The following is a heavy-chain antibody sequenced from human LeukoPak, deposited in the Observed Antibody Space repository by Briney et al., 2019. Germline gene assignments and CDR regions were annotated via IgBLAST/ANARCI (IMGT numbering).Heavy chain of an antibody. J-gene: IGHJ4*02. Sequence: GGSLRLSCAASGFTFSSYGMHWVRQAPGQGLEWVAVIWYDGSNKYYADSVKGRFTISRDNSKNTLYLQMNSLRAEDTAVYYCARGDTAMANSDYWGQGTLVTVSS. D-gene: IGHD5-18*01. CDR2: IWYDGSNK. CDR3: ARGDTAMANSDY. CDR1: GFTFSSYG. V-gene: IGHV3-33*01.